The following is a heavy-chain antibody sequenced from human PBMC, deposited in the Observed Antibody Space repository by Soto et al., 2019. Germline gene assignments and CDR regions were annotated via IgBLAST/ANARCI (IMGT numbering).Heavy chain of an antibody. CDR2: ISGSVGST. CDR3: ARYGASRVYFGY. Sequence: EVQLLESGGGLVQPGGSLRLSCAAYGFTFSSYAMSWVSQTTGKGMELVSAISGSVGSTYHADSVKGRFTIYRDNSKNTMYLQMNSMSAEDTSVYYFARYGASRVYFGYWCQRTLVTLSS. V-gene: IGHV3-23*01. J-gene: IGHJ4*02. CDR1: GFTFSSYA. D-gene: IGHD4-17*01.